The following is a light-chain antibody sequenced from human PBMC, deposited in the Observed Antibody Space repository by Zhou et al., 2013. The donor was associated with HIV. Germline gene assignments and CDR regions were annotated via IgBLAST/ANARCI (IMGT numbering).Light chain of an antibody. CDR1: QSLLHSNGYNY. J-gene: IGKJ1*01. V-gene: IGKV2-28*01. Sequence: DIVMTQSPLSLPVTPGESASISCRSSQSLLHSNGYNYLDWYLQKPGQSPQLLIYLGSNRASGVPDRFSGSGSGTDFTLKISRVEAEDVGVYYCMQALQTPRTFGQGTKVKIK. CDR2: LGS. CDR3: MQALQTPRT.